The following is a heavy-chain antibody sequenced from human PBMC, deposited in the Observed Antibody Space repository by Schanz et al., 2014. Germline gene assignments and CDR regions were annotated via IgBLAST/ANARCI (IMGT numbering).Heavy chain of an antibody. CDR1: GFTFSDHW. CDR3: ATGRAEPGSFGAEYFLH. D-gene: IGHD6-13*01. Sequence: VQLVESGGALVQPGGSLRLSCSASGFTFSDHWMSWVRQPPGKGLEWVAVISSDGSNKYYADSVKGRFTISRENSKNSLYLQMDSLRAEDTAVYYCATGRAEPGSFGAEYFLHWGQGTPVTVTS. V-gene: IGHV3-30*03. J-gene: IGHJ1*01. CDR2: ISSDGSNK.